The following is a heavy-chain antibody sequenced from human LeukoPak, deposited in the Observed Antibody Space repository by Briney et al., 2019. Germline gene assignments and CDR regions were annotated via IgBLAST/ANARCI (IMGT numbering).Heavy chain of an antibody. V-gene: IGHV1-18*01. CDR1: GYTFTSYG. Sequence: ASVKVSCKASGYTFTSYGISWVRQAPGQGLEWMGWISAYNGNTNYAQKLQGRVTMTTDTSTSTAYMELRSLRSDDTAVYYCARDVIAAAGTGYFDYWGQGNLVTVSS. D-gene: IGHD6-13*01. J-gene: IGHJ4*02. CDR3: ARDVIAAAGTGYFDY. CDR2: ISAYNGNT.